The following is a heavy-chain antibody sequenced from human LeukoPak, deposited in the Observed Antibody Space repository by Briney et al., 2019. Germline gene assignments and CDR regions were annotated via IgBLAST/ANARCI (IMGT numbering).Heavy chain of an antibody. D-gene: IGHD2/OR15-2a*01. CDR2: ISGSGNNT. Sequence: PGGSLRLSCAVSGFTFNNYGMSWVRQAPGKGLEWVSAISGSGNNTYYADSVKGRFTISRDNSRNTLHLQMNSLRAEDTAKYYCAKTAYRTNIDWFDPWGQGTLVTVSS. CDR1: GFTFNNYG. CDR3: AKTAYRTNIDWFDP. V-gene: IGHV3-23*01. J-gene: IGHJ5*02.